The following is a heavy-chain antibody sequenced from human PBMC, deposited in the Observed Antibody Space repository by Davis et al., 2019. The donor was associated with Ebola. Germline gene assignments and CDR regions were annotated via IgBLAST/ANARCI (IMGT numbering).Heavy chain of an antibody. J-gene: IGHJ6*03. CDR3: AREGLQPPYYYYYMDV. D-gene: IGHD3/OR15-3a*01. Sequence: GGSLRLSCAASGFNFSVYTMNWVRQAPGKGLEWVSSISPSSTYIYYADSVKGRFTISRDNAKNSLYLQMHSLRADDTAIYYCAREGLQPPYYYYYMDVWGKGTTVTVSS. CDR1: GFNFSVYT. V-gene: IGHV3-21*01. CDR2: ISPSSTYI.